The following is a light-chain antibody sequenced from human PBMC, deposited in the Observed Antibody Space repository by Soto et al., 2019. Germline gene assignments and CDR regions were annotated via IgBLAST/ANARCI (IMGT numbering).Light chain of an antibody. CDR1: QSITNW. V-gene: IGKV1-5*01. Sequence: DIQMTQSPSTLSASVGDRVTITCGASQSITNWLAWYQQKPGKAPKLLIYDASSLEIGVPSRFRGSGSGTDFTLTISSLKTEDFANYYCQQSYTTYSITFGHGTRLEIK. J-gene: IGKJ5*01. CDR2: DAS. CDR3: QQSYTTYSIT.